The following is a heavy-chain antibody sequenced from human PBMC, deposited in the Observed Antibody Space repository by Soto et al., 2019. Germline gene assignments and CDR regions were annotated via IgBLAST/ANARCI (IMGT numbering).Heavy chain of an antibody. V-gene: IGHV4-39*01. J-gene: IGHJ4*02. CDR3: ARRKEFDY. CDR2: IYYSGST. Sequence: SETLSLTCTVSGGSISSSSYYWGWIRQPPGKGLEWIGSIYYSGSTYYNPSLKSRVTISVDTSKNQFSLKLSSVTAADTAVYYCARRKEFDYWGQGTLVTVSS. CDR1: GGSISSSSYY.